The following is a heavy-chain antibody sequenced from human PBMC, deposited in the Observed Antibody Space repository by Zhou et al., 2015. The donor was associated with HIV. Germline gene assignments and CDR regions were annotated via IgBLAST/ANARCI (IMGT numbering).Heavy chain of an antibody. CDR3: ARQGAYDSGDYYGAFDI. D-gene: IGHD3-22*01. CDR2: ITPTFGGA. Sequence: QVQLVQSGAEVKRPGSSVKVSCQASGVTFTNYAISWVRQAPGQGLEWMGGITPTFGGADYAQKLHGRVTITADESTRTAYMELSSLRSDDTAVYYCARQGAYDSGDYYGAFDIWGQGTMVTVSS. J-gene: IGHJ3*02. CDR1: GVTFTNYA. V-gene: IGHV1-69*01.